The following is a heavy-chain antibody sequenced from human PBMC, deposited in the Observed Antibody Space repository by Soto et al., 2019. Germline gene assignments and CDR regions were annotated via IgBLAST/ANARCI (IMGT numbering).Heavy chain of an antibody. Sequence: GGSLRLSCAASGFTFSSYSMNWVRQAPGKGLEWVSYISSSSSTIYYADSVKGRFTISRDNAKNSLNLQMNSLRAEDTAVYYCARDKLTIFGVVTGLKDYWGQGTLVTVSS. V-gene: IGHV3-48*01. J-gene: IGHJ4*02. CDR3: ARDKLTIFGVVTGLKDY. CDR1: GFTFSSYS. D-gene: IGHD3-3*01. CDR2: ISSSSSTI.